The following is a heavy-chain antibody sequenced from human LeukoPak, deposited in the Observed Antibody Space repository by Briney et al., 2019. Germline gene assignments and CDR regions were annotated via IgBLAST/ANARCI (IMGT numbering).Heavy chain of an antibody. V-gene: IGHV4-59*01. CDR1: GGSISSYY. CDR2: ISYSGST. J-gene: IGHJ4*02. CDR3: ARLYSSSLGRVFDY. D-gene: IGHD6-13*01. Sequence: SETLSLTCTVSGGSISSYYWSWIRQPPGKGLEWIGYISYSGSTNYNPSLKSRVTISADTSKNQFSLKLSSVTAADTAIYYCARLYSSSLGRVFDYWGQGTLVTVSS.